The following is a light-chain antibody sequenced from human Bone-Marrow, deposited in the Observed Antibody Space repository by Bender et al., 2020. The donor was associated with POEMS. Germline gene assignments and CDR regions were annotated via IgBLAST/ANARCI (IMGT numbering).Light chain of an antibody. CDR1: NFGINA. V-gene: IGLV1-44*01. CDR2: SNN. Sequence: NFGINAANWYQHVPGTAPKLLIYSNNQRPSGVPDRFSASTSGTSASLAISGLHSDDEADYYCSSWDDSLNGWVFGGGTKLTVL. CDR3: SSWDDSLNGWV. J-gene: IGLJ3*02.